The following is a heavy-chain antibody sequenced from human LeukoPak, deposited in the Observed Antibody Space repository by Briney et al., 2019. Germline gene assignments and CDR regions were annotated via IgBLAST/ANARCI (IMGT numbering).Heavy chain of an antibody. CDR2: IYYSGST. J-gene: IGHJ5*02. CDR3: AKYVSTGWFDP. CDR1: GGSIRNYY. V-gene: IGHV4-59*08. D-gene: IGHD5/OR15-5a*01. Sequence: SETLSLTCSVSGGSIRNYYWSWIRQPPGKGLEWIGYIYYSGSTNYNPSLKSRVTISVDTSENQFSLKLSSVTAADTALYYCAKYVSTGWFDPWGQGTLVTVSS.